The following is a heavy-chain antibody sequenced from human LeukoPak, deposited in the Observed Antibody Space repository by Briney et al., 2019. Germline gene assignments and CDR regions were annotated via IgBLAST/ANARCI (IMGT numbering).Heavy chain of an antibody. CDR1: GFTVSSNY. CDR3: TRGTPTRDYYGSGSYRDY. J-gene: IGHJ4*02. D-gene: IGHD3-10*01. CDR2: IYSGGST. Sequence: PGGSLRLSCAASGFTVSSNYMSWVRQAPEKGLEWVSLIYSGGSTYYADSVKGRFTISRDNSKNTLYLQMNSLRAEDTAVYYYTRGTPTRDYYGSGSYRDYWGQGTLVTVSS. V-gene: IGHV3-53*01.